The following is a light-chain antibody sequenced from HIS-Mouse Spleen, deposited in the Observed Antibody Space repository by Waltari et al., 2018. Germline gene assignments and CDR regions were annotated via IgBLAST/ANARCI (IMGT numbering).Light chain of an antibody. J-gene: IGLJ3*02. CDR1: SRDVGGYNY. CDR3: SSYTSSSTWV. CDR2: EVS. Sequence: QSALTQPASVSGSPGQSITIPCPGTSRDVGGYNYVSWYQQHPGKAPKLMIYEVSNRPSGVSNRFSGSKSGNTASLTISGLQAEDEADYYCSSYTSSSTWVFGGGTKLTVL. V-gene: IGLV2-14*01.